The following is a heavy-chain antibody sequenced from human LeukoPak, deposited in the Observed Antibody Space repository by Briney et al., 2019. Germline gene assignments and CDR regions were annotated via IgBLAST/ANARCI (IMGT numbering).Heavy chain of an antibody. J-gene: IGHJ4*02. CDR3: ARVLPVASRDY. CDR2: IKQDGSDK. Sequence: GGSLRLSCAASGFTFSTYWMSWVRQAPGKGLEWVANIKQDGSDKFSVDSVKGRFTISRDNAKNSMYLQMNSLRAEDTAVYYCARVLPVASRDYWGQGTLVTVSS. V-gene: IGHV3-7*01. CDR1: GFTFSTYW. D-gene: IGHD2-2*01.